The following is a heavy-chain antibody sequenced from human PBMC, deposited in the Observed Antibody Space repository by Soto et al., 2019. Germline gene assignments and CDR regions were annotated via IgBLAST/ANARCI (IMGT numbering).Heavy chain of an antibody. D-gene: IGHD3-3*01. V-gene: IGHV1-69*13. J-gene: IGHJ4*02. CDR1: GVTLNNYA. CDR3: ATDSNYDVSNSF. CDR2: ILPVSAPP. Sequence: SVKVSCKASGVTLNNYAINWVRQAPGQGLEWMGGILPVSAPPDYAQKFQGRVSITADHSTSTVYMELSRLKSDDTAVYFCATDSNYDVSNSFWGQGTLVTVSS.